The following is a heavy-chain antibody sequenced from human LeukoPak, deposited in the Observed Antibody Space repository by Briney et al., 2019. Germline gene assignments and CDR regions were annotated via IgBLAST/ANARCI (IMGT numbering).Heavy chain of an antibody. D-gene: IGHD3-10*01. CDR3: ARDLREGVFDY. Sequence: GGSLRLSCAASGFTFSSYSMNWVRQAPGKGLEWVSSISSSSSYIYYADSVKGRFTISRDNAKNSLYLQMNSLRAEDTAVYCCARDLREGVFDYWGQGTLVTVSS. CDR2: ISSSSSYI. V-gene: IGHV3-21*01. J-gene: IGHJ4*02. CDR1: GFTFSSYS.